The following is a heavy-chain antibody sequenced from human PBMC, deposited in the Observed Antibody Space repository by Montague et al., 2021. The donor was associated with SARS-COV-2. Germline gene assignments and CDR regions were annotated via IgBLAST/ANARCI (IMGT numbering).Heavy chain of an antibody. V-gene: IGHV4-34*01. Sequence: SETLSLTCAVYGGSFLCYCWSWIRQPPGKGLSLIGEINHSGSTNYNRALKSRVTISVDTSKNQFSLKLSSVTAADTAVYYCARVRYYGSGTSLGMDVWGQGTTVTVSS. CDR1: GGSFLCYC. CDR3: ARVRYYGSGTSLGMDV. CDR2: INHSGST. D-gene: IGHD3-10*01. J-gene: IGHJ6*02.